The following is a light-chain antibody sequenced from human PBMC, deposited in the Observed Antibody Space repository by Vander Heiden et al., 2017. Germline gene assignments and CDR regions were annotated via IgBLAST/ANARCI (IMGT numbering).Light chain of an antibody. J-gene: IGKJ4*01. CDR3: QQRSNLRT. V-gene: IGKV3-11*01. CDR2: DAS. CDR1: QSVSSY. Sequence: EIVLTQSPATLSLSPGERATLSCRASQSVSSYLAWYQQKPGQAPRLLIYDASNRANGIPDRFSGSGSGTDFTLTISSREPEDFAVYYWQQRSNLRTFGGGTKVEIK.